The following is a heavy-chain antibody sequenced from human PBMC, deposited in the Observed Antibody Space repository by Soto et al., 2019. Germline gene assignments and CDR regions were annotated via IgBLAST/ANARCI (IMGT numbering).Heavy chain of an antibody. CDR3: TRGMEGFDY. D-gene: IGHD2-8*01. CDR2: IWPDGSNN. J-gene: IGHJ4*02. V-gene: IGHV3-33*01. Sequence: QVQLVESGGGVVQPGGSLRLSCAASGFIFASYGMHWVRQAPGTGLEWVAVIWPDGSNNHYADSVKGRFSISRDNSKNTLYLQMNNLRGEDTAVYYCTRGMEGFDYWGQGTLVTVSS. CDR1: GFIFASYG.